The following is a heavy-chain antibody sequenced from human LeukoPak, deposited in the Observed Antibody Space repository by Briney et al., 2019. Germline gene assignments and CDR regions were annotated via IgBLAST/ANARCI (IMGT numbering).Heavy chain of an antibody. CDR3: ARDSHGYCSGGSCYSGGWFDP. Sequence: SGTLSLTCTVSGGSISSSSYYWGWIRQPPGKGLEWIGSIYYSGSTYYNPSLKSRVTISVDTSKNQFSLKLSSVTAADTAVYYCARDSHGYCSGGSCYSGGWFDPWGQGTLVTVSS. J-gene: IGHJ5*02. V-gene: IGHV4-39*07. D-gene: IGHD2-15*01. CDR2: IYYSGST. CDR1: GGSISSSSYY.